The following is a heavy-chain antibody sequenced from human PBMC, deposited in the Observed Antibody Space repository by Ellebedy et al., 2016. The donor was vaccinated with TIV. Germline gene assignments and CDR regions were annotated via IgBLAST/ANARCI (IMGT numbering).Heavy chain of an antibody. CDR2: FNLNRGDT. CDR1: GYIYIGYY. Sequence: ASVKVSCXGSGYIYIGYYIHWVRQAPGQGLEWMGWFNLNRGDTQSAQKFQDRLTLSNDPSITTAYMELTSLTSDDTAVYYCAREGGLDAFDVWGQGTVVTVSS. V-gene: IGHV1-2*02. CDR3: AREGGLDAFDV. J-gene: IGHJ3*01. D-gene: IGHD5-12*01.